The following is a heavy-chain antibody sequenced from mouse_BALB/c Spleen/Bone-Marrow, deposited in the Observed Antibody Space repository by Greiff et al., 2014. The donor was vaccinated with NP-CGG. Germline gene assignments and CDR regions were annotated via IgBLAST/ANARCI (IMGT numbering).Heavy chain of an antibody. J-gene: IGHJ4*01. CDR2: IDPANGST. Sequence: EVQVVESGAELVKPGASVKLSCTASGFNIKDTYMHWVKQRPEQGLEWIGRIDPANGSTKYDPRFQGKATITADTSSNTAYLQLSSLTSEDTAVYYCARWENYAMDYWGQGTSVTVSS. CDR1: GFNIKDTY. CDR3: ARWENYAMDY. V-gene: IGHV14-3*02. D-gene: IGHD4-1*01.